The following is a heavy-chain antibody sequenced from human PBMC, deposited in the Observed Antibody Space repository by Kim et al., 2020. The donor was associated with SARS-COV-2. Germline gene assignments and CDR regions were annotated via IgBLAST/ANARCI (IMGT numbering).Heavy chain of an antibody. V-gene: IGHV3-21*01. D-gene: IGHD3-10*01. CDR3: ARLALTMVRGVSTFDY. Sequence: SVKGRFTIARDNAKNSLYLQMNSLRAEDTAVYYCARLALTMVRGVSTFDYWGQGTLVTVSS. J-gene: IGHJ4*02.